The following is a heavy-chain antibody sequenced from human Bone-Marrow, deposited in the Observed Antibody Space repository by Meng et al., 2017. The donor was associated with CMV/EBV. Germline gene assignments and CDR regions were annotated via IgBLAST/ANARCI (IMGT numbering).Heavy chain of an antibody. J-gene: IGHJ4*02. V-gene: IGHV3-33*06. Sequence: GESLKISCAASGFTFSSYGMHWVRQAPGKGLEWVAVIWYDGSNKYYADSVKGRFTISRDNSKNTLYLQMNSLRAEDTAVYYCAKDRGTRSTSCLYDWGQGTRVTVSS. CDR2: IWYDGSNK. D-gene: IGHD2-2*01. CDR3: AKDRGTRSTSCLYD. CDR1: GFTFSSYG.